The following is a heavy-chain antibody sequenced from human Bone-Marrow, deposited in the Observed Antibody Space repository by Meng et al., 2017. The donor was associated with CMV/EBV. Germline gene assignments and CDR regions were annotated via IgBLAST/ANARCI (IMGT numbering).Heavy chain of an antibody. D-gene: IGHD3-3*01. CDR2: IRYDGSNK. V-gene: IGHV3-30*02. J-gene: IGHJ6*01. Sequence: GGSLRLSCAASGFTFSSYGMHWVRQAPGKGLEWVAFIRYDGSNKYYADSVKGRFTISRDNSKNTLYLQMNSLRAEDTAVYYCAKIGPLMSYDFWSGYRYGYYGMDVWGQGTTVTLSS. CDR3: AKIGPLMSYDFWSGYRYGYYGMDV. CDR1: GFTFSSYG.